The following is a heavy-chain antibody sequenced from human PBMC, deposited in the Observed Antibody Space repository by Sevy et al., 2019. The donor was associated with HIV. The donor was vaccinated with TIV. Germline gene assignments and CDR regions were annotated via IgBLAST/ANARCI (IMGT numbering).Heavy chain of an antibody. Sequence: SETLSLTCSVSGASISSSGYYWGWIRQPPGKGLEWIASIRYSGSTFYNPSLRSRVTISADTSKNQFSLKLNSVTAADTDRYYCAGPTLTYSSGWSYYDYWGQGTVVTVSS. CDR3: AGPTLTYSSGWSYYDY. V-gene: IGHV4-39*01. J-gene: IGHJ4*02. CDR1: GASISSSGYY. CDR2: IRYSGST. D-gene: IGHD6-19*01.